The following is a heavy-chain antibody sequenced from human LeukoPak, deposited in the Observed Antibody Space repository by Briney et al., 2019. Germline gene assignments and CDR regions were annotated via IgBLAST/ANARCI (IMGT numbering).Heavy chain of an antibody. CDR3: ARDQGYYDANNWFDP. V-gene: IGHV3-74*01. CDR2: IASDGSST. Sequence: GGSLRLSCAASGFTFSSYWMNWVRQAPGKGLVWVSRIASDGSSTTYADSVKGRFTISRDNAKNSLYLQMNSLRAEDTAVYYCARDQGYYDANNWFDPWGQGTLVTVSS. J-gene: IGHJ5*02. CDR1: GFTFSSYW. D-gene: IGHD1-26*01.